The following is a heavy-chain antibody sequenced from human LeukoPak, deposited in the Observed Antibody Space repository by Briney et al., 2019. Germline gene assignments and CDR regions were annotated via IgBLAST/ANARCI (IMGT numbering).Heavy chain of an antibody. CDR1: GFTFSSYA. D-gene: IGHD6-25*01. CDR3: ARDSSYSSALHH. J-gene: IGHJ5*02. CDR2: ISGSGGST. Sequence: GGSLRLSCTASGFTFSSYAMSWVRQAPGKGLEWVSAISGSGGSTYYADSVKGRFTISRDNSKNTLYLQMNSLRAEDTAVYYCARDSSYSSALHHWGQGTLVTVSS. V-gene: IGHV3-23*01.